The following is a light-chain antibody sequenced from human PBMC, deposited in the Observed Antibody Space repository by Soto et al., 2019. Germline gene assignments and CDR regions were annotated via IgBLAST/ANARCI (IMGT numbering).Light chain of an antibody. CDR3: GSYTTSTARFV. J-gene: IGLJ1*01. CDR1: SSDVGNYDR. Sequence: QSALTQPPSVSGSPGQSVTIPCTGTSSDVGNYDRVSWYHQAPGTAPKLMIYEVSNRPSGVPDRFSGSKSGNTASLSISGLQAEVEGDYYCGSYTTSTARFVFGTGTKVTVL. CDR2: EVS. V-gene: IGLV2-18*02.